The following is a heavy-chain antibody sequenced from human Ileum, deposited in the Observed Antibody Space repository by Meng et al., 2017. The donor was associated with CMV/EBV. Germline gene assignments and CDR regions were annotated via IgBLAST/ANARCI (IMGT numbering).Heavy chain of an antibody. D-gene: IGHD4-17*01. CDR3: VRDGNYGAYDY. CDR1: GFSFTYYW. V-gene: IGHV3-74*01. Sequence: GESLKISCAASGFSFTYYWMHWVRQAPGKGLEWVSRISTHGTDADYAFSVKGRFTISRDNAESMVFLQVNSLRVEDTAVYYCVRDGNYGAYDYWGQGTPVTVSS. CDR2: ISTHGTDA. J-gene: IGHJ4*02.